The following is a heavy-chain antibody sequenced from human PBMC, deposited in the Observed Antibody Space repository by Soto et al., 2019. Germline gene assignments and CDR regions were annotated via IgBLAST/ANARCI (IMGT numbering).Heavy chain of an antibody. D-gene: IGHD3-9*01. V-gene: IGHV6-1*01. Sequence: PSQTLSLTCVISGDSVSSNSAAWNWIRQSPSRGLEWLGRIYYRSKWYNDYAVSVKSRITINPDTSKNQFSLQLNSVTPEDTAVYYCARGTYVLRYFDWLADAFDIWGQGTMVTVSS. CDR1: GDSVSSNSAA. CDR3: ARGTYVLRYFDWLADAFDI. CDR2: IYYRSKWYN. J-gene: IGHJ3*02.